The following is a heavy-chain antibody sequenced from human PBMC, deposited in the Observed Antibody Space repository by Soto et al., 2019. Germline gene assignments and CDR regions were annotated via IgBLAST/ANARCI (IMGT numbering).Heavy chain of an antibody. CDR3: ARTLVDILTGYYTDYYYGMDV. D-gene: IGHD3-9*01. Sequence: HPGGSLRLSCAASGFTFSSYAMNWFRQAPGKGLEWVSAISGSGGSTYYADSVKGRFTISRDSSKNTLYLQMNSLRAEDTAVYYCARTLVDILTGYYTDYYYGMDVWGQGTTVTVSS. CDR2: ISGSGGST. CDR1: GFTFSSYA. J-gene: IGHJ6*02. V-gene: IGHV3-23*01.